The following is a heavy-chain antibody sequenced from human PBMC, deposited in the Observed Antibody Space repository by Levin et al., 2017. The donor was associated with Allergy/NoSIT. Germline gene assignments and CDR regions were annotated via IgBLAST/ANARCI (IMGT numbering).Heavy chain of an antibody. CDR1: GFTFSSYS. CDR3: ASTYSSSWYREDY. CDR2: ISSSSSYI. V-gene: IGHV3-21*01. J-gene: IGHJ4*02. D-gene: IGHD6-13*01. Sequence: GGSLRLSCAASGFTFSSYSMNWVRQAPGKGLEWVSSISSSSSYIYYADSVKGRFTISRDNAKNSLYLQMNSLRAEDTAVYYCASTYSSSWYREDYWGQGTLVTVSS.